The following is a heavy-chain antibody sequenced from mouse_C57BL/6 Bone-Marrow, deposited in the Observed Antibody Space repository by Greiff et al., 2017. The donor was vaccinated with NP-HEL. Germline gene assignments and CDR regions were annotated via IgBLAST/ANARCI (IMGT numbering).Heavy chain of an antibody. CDR2: IRLKSDNYAT. V-gene: IGHV6-3*01. CDR3: TDEVFDY. Sequence: EVKVEESGGGLVQPGGSMKLSCVASGFTFSNYWMNWVRQSPEKGLEWVAQIRLKSDNYATHYAESVKGRFTISRDDSKSSVYLQMNNLRAEDTGIYYGTDEVFDYWGQGTTLTVSS. J-gene: IGHJ2*01. CDR1: GFTFSNYW.